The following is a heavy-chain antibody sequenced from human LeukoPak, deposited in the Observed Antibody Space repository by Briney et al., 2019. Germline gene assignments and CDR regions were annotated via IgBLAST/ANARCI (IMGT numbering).Heavy chain of an antibody. CDR1: GGSISNYY. CDR3: ARHYGP. V-gene: IGHV4-59*08. D-gene: IGHD3-10*01. CDR2: IYYSGGT. J-gene: IGHJ5*02. Sequence: SETLSLTCTVSGGSISNYYWNWIRQPPGKGLEWIGYIYYSGGTNYNPSLKSRVTISIDTSKNQFSLKLNSVTAADTAVYYCARHYGPWGQGTLVTVSS.